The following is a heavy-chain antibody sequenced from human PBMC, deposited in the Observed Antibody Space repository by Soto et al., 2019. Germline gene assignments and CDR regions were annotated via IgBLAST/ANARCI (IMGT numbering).Heavy chain of an antibody. J-gene: IGHJ5*02. D-gene: IGHD3-10*01. CDR2: IYYSGTT. Sequence: PSETLSRTCTVSGGSVSSGSYYWSWIREPPGKGLEWIGYIYYSGTTNYNPSLKSRVSISVDTSKNRFSLKLSSVTAADTAVYYFARDRGRSGHYYARFEPSGQETLFTFCS. V-gene: IGHV4-61*01. CDR3: ARDRGRSGHYYARFEP. CDR1: GGSVSSGSYY.